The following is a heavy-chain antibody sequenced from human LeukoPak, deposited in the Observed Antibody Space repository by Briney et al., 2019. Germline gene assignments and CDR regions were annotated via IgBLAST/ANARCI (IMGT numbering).Heavy chain of an antibody. CDR2: IYDSGST. CDR3: ARGGRIAAAASFDY. Sequence: PSETLSLTCTVSGGSIRSSYYYWGWIRQPPGKGLEWIGSIYDSGSTYYNPSLKSRVTISVDTSKNQFSLKLNSVTAADTAVYYCARGGRIAAAASFDYWGQGTLVTVSS. J-gene: IGHJ4*02. D-gene: IGHD6-13*01. CDR1: GGSIRSSYYY. V-gene: IGHV4-39*01.